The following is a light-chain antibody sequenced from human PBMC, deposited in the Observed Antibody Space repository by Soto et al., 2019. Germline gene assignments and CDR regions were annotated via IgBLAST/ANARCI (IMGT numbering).Light chain of an antibody. V-gene: IGKV3-20*01. CDR3: QLYGSSPLIT. J-gene: IGKJ5*01. Sequence: EIVLTQSPGTLSLSPGERATLSCRASQSVSSSYLAWYQQKPGQAPRLLIYGASSRATGITDRVSGSGSGTDFTLTISRLEPEDFAVYYCQLYGSSPLITFGQGTRLEIK. CDR2: GAS. CDR1: QSVSSSY.